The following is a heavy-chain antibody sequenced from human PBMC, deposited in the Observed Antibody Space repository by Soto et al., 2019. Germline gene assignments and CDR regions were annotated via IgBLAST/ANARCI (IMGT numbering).Heavy chain of an antibody. CDR1: GFTFSSYG. D-gene: IGHD3-10*01. J-gene: IGHJ6*02. Sequence: QVQLVESGGGVVQPGRSLRLSCAASGFTFSSYGMHWVRQAPGKGLACVAVIRYDGSNKYYADSVKGRFTISRDNSKNTLYRQMSSLRAEDTAVYYCARDTARAMVRIYDGMDVWGQGTTVTVSS. V-gene: IGHV3-33*01. CDR2: IRYDGSNK. CDR3: ARDTARAMVRIYDGMDV.